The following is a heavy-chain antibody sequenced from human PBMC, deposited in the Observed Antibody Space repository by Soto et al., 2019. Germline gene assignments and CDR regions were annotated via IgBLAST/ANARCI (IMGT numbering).Heavy chain of an antibody. CDR2: INPNSGGT. D-gene: IGHD3-16*02. V-gene: IGHV1-2*04. Sequence: ASVKVSCKVSGYTLTELSMHWVRQAPGKGLEWMGWINPNSGGTNYAQKFQGWVTMTRDTSISTAYMELSRLRSDDTAVYYCAKAYDYIWGSYPRELDYWGQGTLVTVS. J-gene: IGHJ4*02. CDR1: GYTLTELS. CDR3: AKAYDYIWGSYPRELDY.